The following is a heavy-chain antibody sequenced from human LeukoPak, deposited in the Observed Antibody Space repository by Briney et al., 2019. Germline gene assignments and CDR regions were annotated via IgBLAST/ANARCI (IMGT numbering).Heavy chain of an antibody. CDR1: GGSISNYY. V-gene: IGHV4-59*01. CDR3: ARRHVEYSSSSDPYYFDY. J-gene: IGHJ4*02. D-gene: IGHD6-6*01. CDR2: LYYSGST. Sequence: SETLSLTCTVSGGSISNYYWSWIRQPPGKGLEWIGSLYYSGSTNYNPSLKSRVTMSVDTSKNQFSLKLSSVTAADTAVYYCARRHVEYSSSSDPYYFDYWGQGTLVTVSS.